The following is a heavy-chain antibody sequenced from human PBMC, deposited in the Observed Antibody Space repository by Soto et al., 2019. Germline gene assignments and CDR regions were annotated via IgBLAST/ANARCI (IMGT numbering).Heavy chain of an antibody. D-gene: IGHD1-26*01. CDR2: FYYGGNT. Sequence: PSETLSLTCAVSAYSISSGFHWGWIRQPPGKGLGWIGSFYYGGNTYYNPSLRSRVTISVDTSKNQFSLELSSVTAADTAVYYCARVVGARHWVDSGGQGILVTVS. V-gene: IGHV4-38-2*01. J-gene: IGHJ5*01. CDR1: AYSISSGFH. CDR3: ARVVGARHWVDS.